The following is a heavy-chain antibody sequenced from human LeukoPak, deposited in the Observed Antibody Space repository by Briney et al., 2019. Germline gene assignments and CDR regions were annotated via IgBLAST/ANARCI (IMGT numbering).Heavy chain of an antibody. J-gene: IGHJ4*02. CDR1: GFSFTAYS. V-gene: IGHV3-48*01. Sequence: PGGSLRLSCAASGFSFTAYSMNWVRQAPGRGLEWISYIGPGGDIYYADSVTGRFTVSRDTAKNSLYLQMNGLRVEDTAVYYCARRFVSWGQGTLVTVSS. CDR2: IGPGGDI. CDR3: ARRFVS. D-gene: IGHD3-3*01.